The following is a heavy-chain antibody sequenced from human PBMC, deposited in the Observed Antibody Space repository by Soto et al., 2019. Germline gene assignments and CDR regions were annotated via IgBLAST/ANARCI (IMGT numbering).Heavy chain of an antibody. CDR3: ARDNGYDSSGYYYFVWFDP. Sequence: ASVKVSCKASGGTFSSYAISWVRQAPGQGLEWMGGIIPIFGTANYAQKFQGRVTITADESTSTAYMELSSLRSEDTAVYYCARDNGYDSSGYYYFVWFDPWGQGTLVTVSS. J-gene: IGHJ5*02. D-gene: IGHD3-22*01. CDR1: GGTFSSYA. CDR2: IIPIFGTA. V-gene: IGHV1-69*13.